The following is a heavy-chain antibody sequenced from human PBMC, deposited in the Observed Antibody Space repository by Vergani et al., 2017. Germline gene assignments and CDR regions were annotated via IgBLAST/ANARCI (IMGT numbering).Heavy chain of an antibody. D-gene: IGHD3-10*01. J-gene: IGHJ6*03. CDR2: IYYSGST. CDR3: ARHESWFGEPYYYYYYVDV. Sequence: QVQLQESGPGLVKPSETLSLTCTVSGGSISSYYWSWIRQPPGKGLEWIGYIYYSGSTNYNPTLKSRVTISVDTSKNQFSLKLSYVTAADTAVYYCARHESWFGEPYYYYYYVDVWGKGTTVTVSS. V-gene: IGHV4-59*08. CDR1: GGSISSYY.